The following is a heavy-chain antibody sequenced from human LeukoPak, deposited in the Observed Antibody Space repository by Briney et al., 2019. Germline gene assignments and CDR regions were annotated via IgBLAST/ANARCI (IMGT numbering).Heavy chain of an antibody. J-gene: IGHJ3*02. CDR2: IYSGGDT. CDR3: AKGVSPGPQGASGAFDI. CDR1: GFTVYSNY. D-gene: IGHD3-10*01. V-gene: IGHV3-53*05. Sequence: GGSLRLSCAVSGFTVYSNYMTWVRQAPGKGPEWLSVIYSGGDTYYADSVKGRFTISRDNSKNTLYLQMNSLRAEDTAVYYCAKGVSPGPQGASGAFDIWGQGTMVTVSS.